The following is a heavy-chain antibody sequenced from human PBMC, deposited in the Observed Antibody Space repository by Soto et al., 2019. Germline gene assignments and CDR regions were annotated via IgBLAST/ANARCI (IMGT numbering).Heavy chain of an antibody. D-gene: IGHD3-22*01. CDR2: IYTSGNT. J-gene: IGHJ6*02. CDR1: GDSISSYY. CDR3: AGDKGYYYDGMDV. V-gene: IGHV4-4*07. Sequence: SETLSLTCTVSGDSISSYYWSWIRQPAGKGLEWIGRIYTSGNTQNNPSLWSRVTMSVGTSKNQLSLKLSSVTAADTAVYFCAGDKGYYYDGMDVWGQGTTVTVS.